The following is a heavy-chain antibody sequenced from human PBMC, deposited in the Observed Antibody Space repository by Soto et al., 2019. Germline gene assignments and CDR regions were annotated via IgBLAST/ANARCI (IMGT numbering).Heavy chain of an antibody. Sequence: SETLSLTCAVYGGSFGGYYWSWIRQPPGKGLEGTGEINHGGSTNYNPSLKSRVTISVDTSKNQFSLKLSSVTAADTAVYYCARESRYCSGVSCYPHDAFDIWGQGTMVTVSS. D-gene: IGHD2-15*01. CDR2: INHGGST. CDR1: GGSFGGYY. CDR3: ARESRYCSGVSCYPHDAFDI. J-gene: IGHJ3*02. V-gene: IGHV4-34*01.